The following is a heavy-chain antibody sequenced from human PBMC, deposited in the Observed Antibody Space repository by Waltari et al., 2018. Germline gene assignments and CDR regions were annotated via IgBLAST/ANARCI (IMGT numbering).Heavy chain of an antibody. CDR3: ATHLQTGLLYYSYYYGMDV. D-gene: IGHD3-16*01. Sequence: QLQLQESGPGLEKPSQTLSLTCTVSGGSISRSVYYWGWVRQPPGRGLEVIGGIYYSGCTHYNPSLRTLASLSAATSKNLFLLRLSSVTAADSAIAYCATHLQTGLLYYSYYYGMDVWGHGTTVTVSS. CDR1: GGSISRSVYY. V-gene: IGHV4-39*01. CDR2: IYYSGCT. J-gene: IGHJ6*02.